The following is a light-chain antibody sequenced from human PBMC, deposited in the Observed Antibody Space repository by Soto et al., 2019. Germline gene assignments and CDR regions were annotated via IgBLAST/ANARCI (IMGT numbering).Light chain of an antibody. CDR1: QTVRNNY. J-gene: IGKJ2*01. CDR2: GAS. CDR3: QHYGGPVGYT. V-gene: IGKV3-20*01. Sequence: EIVLTQSPSTLSLSPGARAALSCRASQTVRNNYVAWYQQKPGQAPKLLIYGASSRATDIPGRFSGSGSGTDFALTISRLEPEDFAVYYCQHYGGPVGYTFGQGTKLQIK.